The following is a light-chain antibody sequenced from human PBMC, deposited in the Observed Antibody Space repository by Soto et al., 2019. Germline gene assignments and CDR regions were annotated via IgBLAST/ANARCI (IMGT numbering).Light chain of an antibody. J-gene: IGLJ2*01. CDR2: DVN. V-gene: IGLV2-11*01. CDR3: CSYGGNLVV. Sequence: QSALTQPRSVSGSPGQSVAISCTGTSSDIGGYSIVSWYQHHPGKAPKLILYDVNKRPSGVPDRFSGSKSGNTASLTISGLQAEDEADYYCCSYGGNLVVLGEGTKVTVL. CDR1: SSDIGGYSI.